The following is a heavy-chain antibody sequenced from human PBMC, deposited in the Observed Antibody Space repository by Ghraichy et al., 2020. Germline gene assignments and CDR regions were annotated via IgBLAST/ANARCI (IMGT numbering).Heavy chain of an antibody. D-gene: IGHD2-15*01. CDR3: AKDPHPRYCSGAGCYNY. Sequence: GGSLRLSCAASGFTFSSYAMSWVRQAPGKGLEWVSIISESGGSTYYADSVKGRSTISRDNSKNTLYLQMNSLRAEDTAVYYCAKDPHPRYCSGAGCYNYWGQGTLVTVSS. CDR2: ISESGGST. CDR1: GFTFSSYA. J-gene: IGHJ4*02. V-gene: IGHV3-23*01.